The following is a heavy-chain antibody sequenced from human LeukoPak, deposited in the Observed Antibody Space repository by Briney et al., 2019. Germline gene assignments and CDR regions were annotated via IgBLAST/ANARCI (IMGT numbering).Heavy chain of an antibody. CDR1: GFTFSSYA. V-gene: IGHV3-30-3*01. CDR2: ISYDGSNK. CDR3: AREGCSGGSCYYGMDV. Sequence: GGSLRLSCAASGFTFSSYAMHWVRQAPGKGLEGVAVISYDGSNKYYADSVKGRFTISRDNSKNTLYLQMNSLRAEDTAVYYCAREGCSGGSCYYGMDVWGQGTTVTVSS. D-gene: IGHD2-15*01. J-gene: IGHJ6*02.